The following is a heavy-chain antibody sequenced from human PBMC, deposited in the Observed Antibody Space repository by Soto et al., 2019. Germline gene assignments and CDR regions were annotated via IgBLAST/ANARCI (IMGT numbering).Heavy chain of an antibody. V-gene: IGHV1-18*01. Sequence: LVQSGAEVKKPGASVKVSCKASGYTFTSYGISWLRQAPGQGLEWMGWISVYNGNTKYAQTLQGAAVTMTADTSTSTASLALRSLTSADTAVYYCAIVYCVSGTYYKYWGQGTLGTVSS. CDR1: GYTFTSYG. CDR3: AIVYCVSGTYYKY. J-gene: IGHJ4*02. D-gene: IGHD3-10*01. CDR2: ISVYNGNT.